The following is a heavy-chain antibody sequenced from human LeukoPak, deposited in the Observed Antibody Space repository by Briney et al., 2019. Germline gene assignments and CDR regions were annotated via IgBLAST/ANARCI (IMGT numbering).Heavy chain of an antibody. Sequence: SETLSLTCTVSGGSISSYYWSWIRQPPGKGLEWIGYIYYSGSTNYNPSLKSRVTISVDTSKNQFSLKLSSVTAADTAVYYCARVKASSPDDYGDYYLAYWGQGTLVTVSS. D-gene: IGHD4-17*01. CDR2: IYYSGST. V-gene: IGHV4-59*01. CDR3: ARVKASSPDDYGDYYLAY. CDR1: GGSISSYY. J-gene: IGHJ4*02.